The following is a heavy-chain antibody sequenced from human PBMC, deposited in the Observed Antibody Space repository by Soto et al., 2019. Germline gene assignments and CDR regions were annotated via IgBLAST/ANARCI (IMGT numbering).Heavy chain of an antibody. CDR3: ASGMVVAATGPDAFDI. Sequence: GGSLRLSCAASGFTVSSNYMSWVRQAPGKGLEWVSVIYSGGSTYYADSVKGRFTISRHNSKNTLYLQMNSLRAEDTAVYYCASGMVVAATGPDAFDIWGQGTMVTVSS. D-gene: IGHD2-15*01. J-gene: IGHJ3*02. CDR1: GFTVSSNY. V-gene: IGHV3-53*04. CDR2: IYSGGST.